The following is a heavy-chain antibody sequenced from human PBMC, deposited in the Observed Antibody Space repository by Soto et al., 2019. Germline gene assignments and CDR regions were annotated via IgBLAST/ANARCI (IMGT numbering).Heavy chain of an antibody. CDR3: ARVLVPAAMIGVSDYYYMDV. CDR2: IYYSGST. J-gene: IGHJ6*03. D-gene: IGHD2-2*01. CDR1: GGSISSGGYY. Sequence: PSXTLSLTCTVSGGSISSGGYYWSWIRQQPGKGLEWIGYIYYSGSTYYNPSLKSRVTISVDTSKNQFSLKLSSVTAADTAVYYCARVLVPAAMIGVSDYYYMDVWGKGTTVTV. V-gene: IGHV4-31*03.